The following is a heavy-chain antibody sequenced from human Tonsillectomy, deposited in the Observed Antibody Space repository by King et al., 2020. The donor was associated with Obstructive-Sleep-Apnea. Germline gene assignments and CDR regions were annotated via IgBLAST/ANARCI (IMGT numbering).Heavy chain of an antibody. D-gene: IGHD3-22*01. J-gene: IGHJ4*02. CDR1: GGSISSSSYY. Sequence: QLQESGPGLVKPSETLSLTCTVSGGSISSSSYYWGWIRQPPGKGLEWIGRIFNSGSTYYNPSLKSRVTVSVDTSKNSFSLMLSSVTAAATAVYYCAREGDYYDSSGYYYVAPGVDYWGQGTLVTVSS. CDR2: IFNSGST. V-gene: IGHV4-39*07. CDR3: AREGDYYDSSGYYYVAPGVDY.